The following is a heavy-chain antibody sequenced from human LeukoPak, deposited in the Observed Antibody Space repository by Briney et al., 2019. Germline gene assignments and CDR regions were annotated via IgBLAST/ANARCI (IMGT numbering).Heavy chain of an antibody. CDR2: INQDGTEK. CDR1: GFIFSNYW. D-gene: IGHD2-2*01. CDR3: ARDSSLSGRNWFDP. V-gene: IGHV3-7*01. J-gene: IGHJ5*02. Sequence: GGSLRLSCAASGFIFSNYWMSWVRQAPGKGLEWVATINQDGTEKYYVDSVKGRFTISRDNAKNSLYLQMNSLRAEDTAVFYCARDSSLSGRNWFDPWGQGTLVTVSS.